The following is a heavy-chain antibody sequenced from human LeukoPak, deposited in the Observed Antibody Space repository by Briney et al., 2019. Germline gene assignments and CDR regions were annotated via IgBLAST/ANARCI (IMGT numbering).Heavy chain of an antibody. Sequence: KTSETLSLTCTVSGGSISSSSYYWGWIRQPPGKGLEWIGSIYYSGSTYYNPSLKSRVTISVDTSKNQFSLKLSSVTAADTAVYYCARALADNRGYYLGFDYWGQGTLVTVSS. CDR1: GGSISSSSYY. CDR3: ARALADNRGYYLGFDY. V-gene: IGHV4-39*07. D-gene: IGHD3-22*01. CDR2: IYYSGST. J-gene: IGHJ4*02.